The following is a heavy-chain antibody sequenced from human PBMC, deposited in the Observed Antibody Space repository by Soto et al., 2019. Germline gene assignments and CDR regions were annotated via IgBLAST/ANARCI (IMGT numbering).Heavy chain of an antibody. D-gene: IGHD2-21*02. CDR3: AISIEVPARPH. Sequence: PSETLSLTCGFFVASFNGYFWTCIRHSPGKGLEWIGEINHRGAANYNPSLTSRITMSLATSRSQVSLRLASVTAADTAAYYCAISIEVPARPHWGQGTMVSVSS. CDR1: VASFNGYF. J-gene: IGHJ4*02. V-gene: IGHV4-34*10. CDR2: INHRGAA.